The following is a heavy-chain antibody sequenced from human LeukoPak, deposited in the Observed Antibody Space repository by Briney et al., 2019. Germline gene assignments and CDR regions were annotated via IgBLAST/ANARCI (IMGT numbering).Heavy chain of an antibody. D-gene: IGHD5-18*01. CDR1: GFTFSTYA. Sequence: PGGSLRVSCAASGFTFSTYAMRWVREARGKGVEWVSDIRGSGGRTDYADSGKGRFIISKDNEKKTEYLQMNSLRAEDTAVYYCAKDPLGYSYGYLDYWGQGTLVTVSS. CDR3: AKDPLGYSYGYLDY. V-gene: IGHV3-23*01. J-gene: IGHJ4*02. CDR2: IRGSGGRT.